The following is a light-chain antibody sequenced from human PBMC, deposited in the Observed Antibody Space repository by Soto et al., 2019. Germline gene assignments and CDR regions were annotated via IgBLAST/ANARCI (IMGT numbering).Light chain of an antibody. CDR3: QQRSNWPLT. J-gene: IGKJ3*01. Sequence: VLTQSPATLSLSPGERATLSCRASQSISSYLAWYQQKPGQAPRLLIYDASNRATGIPARFSGSGSGTDFTLTISSLEPEDFAIYYCQQRSNWPLTFGPGTKVDIK. V-gene: IGKV3-11*01. CDR1: QSISSY. CDR2: DAS.